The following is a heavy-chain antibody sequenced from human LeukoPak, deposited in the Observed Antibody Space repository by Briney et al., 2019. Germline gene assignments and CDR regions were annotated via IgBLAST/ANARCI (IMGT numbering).Heavy chain of an antibody. CDR3: ARGPHCSSTSCYSEYFHH. D-gene: IGHD2-2*01. V-gene: IGHV4-31*03. J-gene: IGHJ1*01. CDR1: GASISSGGYH. Sequence: SETLSLTCTVSGASISSGGYHWSWIRQHPGKGLEWIGYISYSGSPYYNPSLKSRVTISVDTSRNQFSLKLSSVTAADTAVYYCARGPHCSSTSCYSEYFHHWGQGTLVTVSS. CDR2: ISYSGSP.